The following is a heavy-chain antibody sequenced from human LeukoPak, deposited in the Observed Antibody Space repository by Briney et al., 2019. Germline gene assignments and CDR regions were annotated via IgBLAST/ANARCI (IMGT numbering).Heavy chain of an antibody. CDR2: MYSGGNT. CDR1: GFTVSGNY. Sequence: PGGSLRLSCAASGFTVSGNYMSWVRQAPGKGLERISIMYSGGNTHYADSVKGRFTISRDNSKNTLYLQMNSLSAEDTAVYYCARCGGDCYPGGAFDIWGQGTMVTVS. D-gene: IGHD2-21*02. J-gene: IGHJ3*02. CDR3: ARCGGDCYPGGAFDI. V-gene: IGHV3-53*01.